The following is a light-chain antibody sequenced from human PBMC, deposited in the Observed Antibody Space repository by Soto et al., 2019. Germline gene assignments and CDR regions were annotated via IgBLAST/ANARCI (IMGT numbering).Light chain of an antibody. CDR1: TGAVTSSFF. CDR3: LLYGVGTWV. Sequence: QAVVTQEPSLTVSPGGTVTLTCASNTGAVTSSFFPNWFQQKPGQAPRALIYSTMNRHSWTPARFSGSLLGDKAALTLSGVQPEDEAEYYCLLYGVGTWVFGGGTKLTVL. CDR2: STM. V-gene: IGLV7-43*01. J-gene: IGLJ3*02.